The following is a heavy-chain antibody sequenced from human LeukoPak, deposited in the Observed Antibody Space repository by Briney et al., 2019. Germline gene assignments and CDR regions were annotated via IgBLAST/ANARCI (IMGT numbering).Heavy chain of an antibody. CDR2: IYYGGTT. D-gene: IGHD2-2*01. CDR3: ARDPAAVPAGF. Sequence: PSETLSLTCTVSGGSISNSDYYWGWIRQPPGKGLEWIGAIYYGGTTYYNPSLKSRLTISVDTSKNQFSLNLTSVTAADTAVYYCARDPAAVPAGFWGQGTLVTVSS. V-gene: IGHV4-39*07. J-gene: IGHJ4*02. CDR1: GGSISNSDYY.